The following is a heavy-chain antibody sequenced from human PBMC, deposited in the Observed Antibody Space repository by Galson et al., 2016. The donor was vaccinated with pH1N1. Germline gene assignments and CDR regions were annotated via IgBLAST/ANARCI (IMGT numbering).Heavy chain of an antibody. CDR3: ARDRDSGSPWKLGVVLY. D-gene: IGHD1-26*01. Sequence: SLRLSCAASGFTFSTYWMTWVRQAPGKGLEWVANINQDGTSKYYEDSVKGRFTISRDNAKNSLYLQMNSLRAEDPAVYCCARDRDSGSPWKLGVVLYWGQGILVSVSS. CDR1: GFTFSTYW. V-gene: IGHV3-7*01. J-gene: IGHJ4*02. CDR2: INQDGTSK.